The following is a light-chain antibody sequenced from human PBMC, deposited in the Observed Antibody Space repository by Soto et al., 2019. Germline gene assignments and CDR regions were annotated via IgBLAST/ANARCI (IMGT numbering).Light chain of an antibody. CDR1: QSVGSY. Sequence: EIVWTQSPATLSLSPGERATLSCRASQSVGSYLAWYQQKPGQAPRLLIYDASNRATGIPARFSGSGAGTDFTLTIISLEPEDFAVYYCQQRSNWPPFAFGPGTKVDIK. V-gene: IGKV3-11*01. CDR3: QQRSNWPPFA. J-gene: IGKJ3*01. CDR2: DAS.